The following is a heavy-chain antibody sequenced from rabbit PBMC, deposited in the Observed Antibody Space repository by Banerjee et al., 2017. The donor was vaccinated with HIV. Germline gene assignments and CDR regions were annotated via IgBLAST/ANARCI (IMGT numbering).Heavy chain of an antibody. V-gene: IGHV1S29*01. CDR1: GFDFSSYA. CDR3: ARSTAGYGYPMYCGMDL. J-gene: IGHJ6*01. CDR2: ISYRGSA. D-gene: IGHD6-1*01. Sequence: QEQLKESGGGLVQPGGSLKLSCKASGFDFSSYAITWVRQAPGKGLEYIGYISYRGSAYYASWVNGRFTISRENTQNTLYLQLNSLTAADTATYFCARSTAGYGYPMYCGMDLWGPGTLVTVS.